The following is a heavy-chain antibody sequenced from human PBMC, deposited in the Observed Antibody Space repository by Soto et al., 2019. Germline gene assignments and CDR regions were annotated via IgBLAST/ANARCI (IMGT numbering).Heavy chain of an antibody. V-gene: IGHV3-30*18. J-gene: IGHJ4*02. D-gene: IGHD5-12*01. Sequence: PGGSLRLSCAASGFTFSSYGMHWVRQAPGKGLEWVAVISYDGSNKYYADSVKGRFTISRDNSKNTLYLQMNSLRAEDTAVYYCAKDWSALALDYWGQGTLVTVSS. CDR3: AKDWSALALDY. CDR1: GFTFSSYG. CDR2: ISYDGSNK.